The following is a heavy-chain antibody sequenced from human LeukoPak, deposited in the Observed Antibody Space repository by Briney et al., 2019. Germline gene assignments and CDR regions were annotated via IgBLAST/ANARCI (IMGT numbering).Heavy chain of an antibody. CDR3: AREACGGDCYSAEYFQH. CDR2: ISYDGSNK. Sequence: GGSLRLSCAASGFTFSSYAMHWVRQAPGKGLEWVAVISYDGSNKYYADSVKGRFTISRDNSKNTLYLQMNSLRAEDTAVYYCAREACGGDCYSAEYFQHWGQGTLVTVSS. D-gene: IGHD2-21*02. V-gene: IGHV3-30-3*01. CDR1: GFTFSSYA. J-gene: IGHJ1*01.